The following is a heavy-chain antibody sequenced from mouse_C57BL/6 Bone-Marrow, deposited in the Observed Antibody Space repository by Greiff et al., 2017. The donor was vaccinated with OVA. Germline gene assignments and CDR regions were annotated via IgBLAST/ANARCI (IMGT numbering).Heavy chain of an antibody. V-gene: IGHV1-5*01. CDR1: GYTFTSYW. CDR2: IYPGNSAT. J-gene: IGHJ1*03. CDR3: TSYYGSSYWYFDD. D-gene: IGHD1-1*01. Sequence: VQLQQPGAELVKPGASVKLSCKASGYTFTSYWMHWVKQRPGQGLEWIGAIYPGNSATSYNQKYKGKAKLTAVTSASTAYMELSILTNEDAAVYYCTSYYGSSYWYFDDWGTGTTVTVSS.